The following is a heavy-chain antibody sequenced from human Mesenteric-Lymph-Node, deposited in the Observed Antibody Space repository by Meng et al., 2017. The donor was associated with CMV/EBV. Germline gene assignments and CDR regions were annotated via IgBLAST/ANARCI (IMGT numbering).Heavy chain of an antibody. CDR2: ISAYNGNT. J-gene: IGHJ4*02. CDR1: GYTFTSYG. V-gene: IGHV1-18*01. D-gene: IGHD3-10*01. CDR3: ARGQLPMRFGESDFDY. Sequence: ASVKVSCKASGYTFTSYGISWVRQAPGQGLEWMGWISAYNGNTNYAQKLQGRVTMTTDTSTSTAYMELRSLRSDDTAVYYCARGQLPMRFGESDFDYWGQGTLVTVSS.